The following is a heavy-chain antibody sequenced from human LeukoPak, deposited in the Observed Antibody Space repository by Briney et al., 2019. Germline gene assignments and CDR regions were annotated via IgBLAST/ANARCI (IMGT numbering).Heavy chain of an antibody. CDR1: GGPFSGYY. Sequence: SETLSLTCAVYGGPFSGYYWSWIRQPPGKGLEWIGEIKHSGSTNYNPSLKSRVTISVDTSKNQFSLKLSSVTAADTAVYYCARGSSSGWSYFDYWGQGTLVTVSS. J-gene: IGHJ4*02. D-gene: IGHD6-19*01. CDR2: IKHSGST. V-gene: IGHV4-34*01. CDR3: ARGSSSGWSYFDY.